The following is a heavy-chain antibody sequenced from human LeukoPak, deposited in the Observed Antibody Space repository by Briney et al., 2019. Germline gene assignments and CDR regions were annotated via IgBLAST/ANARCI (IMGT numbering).Heavy chain of an antibody. Sequence: ASVKVSCKASGGTFSSYAISWVRQAPGQGLEWMGGIIPIFGTANYAQKFQGRVTITADESTSTAYMELSSLRSEDTAVYYCARDSRYYDFWSGPRQYYYYYMDVWGKGTTVTVSS. CDR3: ARDSRYYDFWSGPRQYYYYYMDV. J-gene: IGHJ6*03. CDR2: IIPIFGTA. V-gene: IGHV1-69*13. CDR1: GGTFSSYA. D-gene: IGHD3-3*01.